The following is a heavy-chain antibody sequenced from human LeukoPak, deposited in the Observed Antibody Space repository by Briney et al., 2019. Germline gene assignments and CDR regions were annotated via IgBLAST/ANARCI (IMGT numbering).Heavy chain of an antibody. CDR1: GFTFSSYS. CDR2: ISSSSTTI. Sequence: PGGSLRLSCAASGFTFSSYSMMWVRQAPGKGLEWVSYISSSSTTIHYADSVKGRFTISRDNAKNSVYLQMNSLRAEDTAVYYCAKPLSPYYYDSSGYYYPDDAFDIWGQGTMVTVSS. J-gene: IGHJ3*02. CDR3: AKPLSPYYYDSSGYYYPDDAFDI. V-gene: IGHV3-48*01. D-gene: IGHD3-22*01.